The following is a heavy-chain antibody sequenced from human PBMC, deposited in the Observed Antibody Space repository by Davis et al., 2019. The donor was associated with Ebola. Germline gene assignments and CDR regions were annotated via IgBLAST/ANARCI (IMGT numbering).Heavy chain of an antibody. CDR1: GFNFGNFW. V-gene: IGHV3-7*03. CDR2: IYRDGSEK. J-gene: IGHJ4*02. D-gene: IGHD6-19*01. Sequence: GGSLRLSCAASGFNFGNFWMSWVRLAPGKGLEWVANIYRDGSEKYYVDSVKGRFTISRDNTKNSVYLQMNSLRAEDTAVYFCARGVAVGGFYFEYWGQGTLVTVSS. CDR3: ARGVAVGGFYFEY.